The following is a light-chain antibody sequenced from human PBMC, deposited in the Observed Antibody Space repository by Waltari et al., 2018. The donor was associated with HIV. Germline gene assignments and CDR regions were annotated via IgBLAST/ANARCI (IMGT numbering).Light chain of an antibody. CDR3: QSYDSSLSASV. CDR1: SSNIGAGYD. V-gene: IGLV1-40*01. J-gene: IGLJ3*02. CDR2: GNS. Sequence: QSVLTQPPSVSGAPGQRVTISCTGSSSNIGAGYDVNWYQQLPRAAPKLLISGNSNRPSGVPGRVSGSKSGTSASLAITGLQAEDEAYYYCQSYDSSLSASVFGGGTKLTVL.